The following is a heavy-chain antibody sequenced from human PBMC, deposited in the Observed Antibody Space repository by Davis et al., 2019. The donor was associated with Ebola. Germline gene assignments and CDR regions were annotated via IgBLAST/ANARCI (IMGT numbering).Heavy chain of an antibody. CDR3: ARGRGARIVVRNYFDS. V-gene: IGHV5-51*01. J-gene: IGHJ4*02. Sequence: GESLKISCKGSGYDFTNYWIGWVRQMPGKGLEWMGIIFPGDSDIRYSPSFQGQVTFSADKSISTAYLQWSSLKASDTAIYYCARGRGARIVVRNYFDSWGQGTLVTVSS. CDR1: GYDFTNYW. CDR2: IFPGDSDI. D-gene: IGHD3-10*01.